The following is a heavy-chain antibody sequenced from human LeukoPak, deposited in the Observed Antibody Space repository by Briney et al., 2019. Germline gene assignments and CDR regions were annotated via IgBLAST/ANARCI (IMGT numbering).Heavy chain of an antibody. CDR3: ARAQNVYDSSGYYSDFDY. D-gene: IGHD3-22*01. Sequence: QTLSLTCAISGDSVSSNSAAWNWIRQSPSRGLEWLGRTYYRSKWYNDYAVSVKSRITINPDTSKNQFSLQLNSVTPEDTAVYYCARAQNVYDSSGYYSDFDYWGQGTLVTVSS. V-gene: IGHV6-1*01. CDR1: GDSVSSNSAA. CDR2: TYYRSKWYN. J-gene: IGHJ4*02.